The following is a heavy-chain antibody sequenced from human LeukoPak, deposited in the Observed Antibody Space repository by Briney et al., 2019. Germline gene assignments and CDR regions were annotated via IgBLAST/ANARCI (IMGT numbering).Heavy chain of an antibody. J-gene: IGHJ6*03. CDR3: ARGANTAMDLYYYYYMDV. CDR1: GGSFSGYY. V-gene: IGHV4-34*01. Sequence: PSETLSLTCAVYGGSFSGYYWSWIRQPPGKGLEWIGEINHSGSTNYNPSLKSRVTISVDTSKNQFSLKLSSVTAADTAVYYCARGANTAMDLYYYYYMDVWGKGTTVTVSS. CDR2: INHSGST. D-gene: IGHD5-18*01.